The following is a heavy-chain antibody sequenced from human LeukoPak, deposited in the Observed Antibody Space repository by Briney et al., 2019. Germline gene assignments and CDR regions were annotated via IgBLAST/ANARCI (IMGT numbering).Heavy chain of an antibody. CDR2: IYYSGST. J-gene: IGHJ5*02. V-gene: IGHV4-39*01. Sequence: PSETLSLTCTVSGGSISDYYWSWVRQPPGKGLEWIGSIYYSGSTYYNPSLKSRVTISVDTSKNQFSLKLSSVTAADTAVYYCARRWWWFDPWGQRTLVTVSS. CDR1: GGSISDYY. D-gene: IGHD2-8*02. CDR3: ARRWWWFDP.